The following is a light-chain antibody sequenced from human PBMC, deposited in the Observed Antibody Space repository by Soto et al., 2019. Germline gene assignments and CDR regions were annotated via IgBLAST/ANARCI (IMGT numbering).Light chain of an antibody. J-gene: IGKJ1*01. CDR3: QQYSSYWT. CDR2: DAS. CDR1: QTISSW. Sequence: DIQMTQSPSTLSGSVGDRVTITCRASQTISSWLAWYQQKPGKAPKFLIYDASNLESGVPSRFSGSGSGTEFTLTIISLQPDDFATYYCQQYSSYWTFGQGTKVDIK. V-gene: IGKV1-5*01.